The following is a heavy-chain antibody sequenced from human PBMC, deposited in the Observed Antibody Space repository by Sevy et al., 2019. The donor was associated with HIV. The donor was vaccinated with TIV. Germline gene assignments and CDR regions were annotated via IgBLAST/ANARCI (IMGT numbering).Heavy chain of an antibody. CDR2: INHSGST. D-gene: IGHD3-22*01. CDR3: ARWRGTRITMIVVVVTGYFDY. CDR1: GGSFSDYS. J-gene: IGHJ4*02. Sequence: SETLSLTCAVYGGSFSDYSWSWIRQPPGKGLEWIGEINHSGSTNYNPSLKSRVTISVDTSKNQFSLKLSSGTAADTAVYYCARWRGTRITMIVVVVTGYFDYWGQGTLVTVSS. V-gene: IGHV4-34*01.